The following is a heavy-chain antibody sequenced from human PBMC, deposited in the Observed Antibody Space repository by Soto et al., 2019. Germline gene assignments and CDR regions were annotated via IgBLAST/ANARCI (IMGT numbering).Heavy chain of an antibody. D-gene: IGHD2-21*02. CDR2: INPGNGDT. V-gene: IGHV1-3*01. CDR3: ARNSYISGDDDSYYFDY. CDR1: GYTFTRYA. J-gene: IGHJ4*02. Sequence: ASVKVSCKASGYTFTRYAMHWVRQAPGQRPEWMGWINPGNGDTKYSEKLQGRVTFTRDTSATTIYMELSSLRSEDTALYYCARNSYISGDDDSYYFDYWGQGXPVTVHS.